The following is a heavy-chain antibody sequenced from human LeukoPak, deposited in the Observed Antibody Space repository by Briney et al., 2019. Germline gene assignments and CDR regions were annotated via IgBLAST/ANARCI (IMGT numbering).Heavy chain of an antibody. V-gene: IGHV4-4*09. J-gene: IGHJ4*02. CDR3: ARWGLSGDYSYLDY. D-gene: IGHD1-26*01. Sequence: SETLSLTCTVSGGSINNFYWSWIQQPPGKGLEWIGFIYTTGSTNYNPSLKSRVTISVDTSRNQFSLKLTSVTAADTAVYYCARWGLSGDYSYLDYWGQGTLVTVSS. CDR1: GGSINNFY. CDR2: IYTTGST.